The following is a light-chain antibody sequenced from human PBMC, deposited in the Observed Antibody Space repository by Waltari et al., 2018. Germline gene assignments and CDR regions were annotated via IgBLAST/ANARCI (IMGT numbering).Light chain of an antibody. CDR3: QQGASVPPT. CDR2: SAS. J-gene: IGKJ1*01. CDR1: QSISSS. Sequence: DIQMTQSPSSVSASVGDRVTITCRASQSISSSLAWYQQKLGKAPTLLIYSASTLQTGVPARFSGSGSGTDFSLTINSLQPEDFATYFCQQGASVPPTFGQGT. V-gene: IGKV1-12*01.